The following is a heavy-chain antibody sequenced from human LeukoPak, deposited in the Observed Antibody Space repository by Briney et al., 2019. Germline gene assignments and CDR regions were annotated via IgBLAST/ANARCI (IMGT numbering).Heavy chain of an antibody. CDR2: ISYDGSNK. CDR3: ARAADPTTVTSHFDY. Sequence: GGSLRLSCAASGFTFSSYAMHWVRQAPGKGLEWVAVISYDGSNKYYADSVKGRFTISRDNSKNTLYLQMNSLRAEDTAVYYCARAADPTTVTSHFDYWGQGTLVTVSS. V-gene: IGHV3-30*04. J-gene: IGHJ4*02. CDR1: GFTFSSYA. D-gene: IGHD4-17*01.